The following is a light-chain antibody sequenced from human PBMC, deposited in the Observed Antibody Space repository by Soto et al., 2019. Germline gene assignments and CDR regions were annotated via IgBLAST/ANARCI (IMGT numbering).Light chain of an antibody. CDR1: QSISNW. CDR3: QHYNSYGPMYI. CDR2: MAS. J-gene: IGKJ2*01. Sequence: DVQLTQSPSALSASVGDRVTITCRASQSISNWLAWYQQKPGKAPKFLIYMASSLEGGVPSRFSGSGSGTEFTLTISSLQPDDFATYYCQHYNSYGPMYIFGQGTKLEIK. V-gene: IGKV1-5*03.